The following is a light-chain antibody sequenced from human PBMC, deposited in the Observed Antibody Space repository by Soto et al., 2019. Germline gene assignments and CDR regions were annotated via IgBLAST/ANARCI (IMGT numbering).Light chain of an antibody. CDR1: QGINIY. V-gene: IGKV1-27*01. CDR2: AAS. Sequence: DVQMTQSPSSLSASVGDRVTITCRAGQGINIYLAWYQQKPGKVPKLLIDAASTLQTGVPSRFRGSGSGTDFTLTISSLQPEDVATYYCQKYDRAPLAFDGGTKVEIK. J-gene: IGKJ4*01. CDR3: QKYDRAPLA.